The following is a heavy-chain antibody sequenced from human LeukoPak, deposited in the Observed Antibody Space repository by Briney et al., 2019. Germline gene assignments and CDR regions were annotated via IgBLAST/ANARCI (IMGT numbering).Heavy chain of an antibody. CDR1: GFTFRDYY. V-gene: IGHV3-11*04. J-gene: IGHJ4*02. D-gene: IGHD3-22*01. CDR3: ARQISSGYYSSFDY. Sequence: GGSLRLSCAASGFTFRDYYMNWIRQAPGKGLEWVSYISTSGSTIYYADSVKGRFTISRDNAKNSLYLQMNSLRDEDTAVYYCARQISSGYYSSFDYWGQGTLVTVSS. CDR2: ISTSGSTI.